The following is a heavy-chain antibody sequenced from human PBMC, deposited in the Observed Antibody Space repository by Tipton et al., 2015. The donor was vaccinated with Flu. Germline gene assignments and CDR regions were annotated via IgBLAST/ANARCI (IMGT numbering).Heavy chain of an antibody. J-gene: IGHJ5*01. CDR1: GDSIGGAYY. CDR2: IHRTGNT. V-gene: IGHV4-38-2*01. D-gene: IGHD4-11*01. CDR3: ARRDFSNYVSEPKNWFDS. Sequence: TLSLTCSVSGDSIGGAYYWGWIRQSPGKGLEWIESIHRTGNTYYTPSLKSRVSISVDGSKNQFSLGIASVTAVDTAVYFCARRDFSNYVSEPKNWFDSWDQGPLVTVSS.